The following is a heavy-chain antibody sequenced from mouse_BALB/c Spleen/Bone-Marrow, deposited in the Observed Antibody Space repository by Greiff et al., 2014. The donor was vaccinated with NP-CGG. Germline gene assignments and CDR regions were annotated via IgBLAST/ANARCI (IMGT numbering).Heavy chain of an antibody. V-gene: IGHV1S29*02. CDR1: GYTFTDYN. J-gene: IGHJ4*01. CDR3: AREGGYYDAMDY. Sequence: EVQLQESGPELVKPGASVKISCKASGYTFTDYNMQWVKQSHGKSLEWIGYIYPYNGVTGYNQKFRSKATLTVDSSSSTAYMELRSLTFEDSAVYYCAREGGYYDAMDYWGQGTSVTVSS. D-gene: IGHD2-2*01. CDR2: IYPYNGVT.